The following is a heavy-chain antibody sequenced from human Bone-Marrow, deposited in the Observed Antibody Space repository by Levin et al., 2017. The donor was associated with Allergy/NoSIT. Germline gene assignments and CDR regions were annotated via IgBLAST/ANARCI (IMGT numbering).Heavy chain of an antibody. V-gene: IGHV3-53*01. CDR1: GFTVSSNY. Sequence: ETLSLTCAASGFTVSSNYMSWVRQAPGKGLEWVSVIYSGGSTYYADSVKGRFTISRDNSKNTLYLQMNSLRAEDTAVYYCARGGGSYYISPRWFDPWGQGTLVTVSS. CDR2: IYSGGST. J-gene: IGHJ5*02. CDR3: ARGGGSYYISPRWFDP. D-gene: IGHD1-26*01.